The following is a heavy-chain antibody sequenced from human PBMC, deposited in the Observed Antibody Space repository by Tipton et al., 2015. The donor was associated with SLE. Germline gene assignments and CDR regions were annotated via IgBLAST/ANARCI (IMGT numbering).Heavy chain of an antibody. CDR2: ISYDGSNK. D-gene: IGHD3-22*01. J-gene: IGHJ3*02. V-gene: IGHV3-30*03. CDR3: ARDSLDTMILVVSDAFDI. Sequence: SLRLSCAASGFTFSSYGMHWVRQAPGKGLEWVAVISYDGSNKYYADSVKGRFTISRDNSKNTLYLQMNSLRAEDTAVYYCARDSLDTMILVVSDAFDIWGQGTMVTVSS. CDR1: GFTFSSYG.